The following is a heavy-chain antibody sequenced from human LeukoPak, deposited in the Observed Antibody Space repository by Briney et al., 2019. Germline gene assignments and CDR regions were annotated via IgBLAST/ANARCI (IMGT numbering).Heavy chain of an antibody. D-gene: IGHD6-19*01. CDR2: ISNNGVST. J-gene: IGHJ5*02. CDR1: GFTFSDYA. V-gene: IGHV3-64*01. Sequence: PGGSLRLSCAASGFTFSDYAMHWVRQAPGRGLEYVSSISNNGVSTYYGSSVKGRFTISRDNSKNTLYLQMSSLTPEDMGVYYCARTQQWLATGGWYWFDPWGQGTLVTVSS. CDR3: ARTQQWLATGGWYWFDP.